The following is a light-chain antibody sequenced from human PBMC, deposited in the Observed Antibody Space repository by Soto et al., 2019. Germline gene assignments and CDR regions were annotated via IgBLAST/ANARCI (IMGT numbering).Light chain of an antibody. J-gene: IGLJ1*01. CDR3: SAYTGSNSFV. CDR1: SSDIEDYNY. CDR2: EVS. Sequence: QSVLTQPASVSGCPGQSITISCTGTSSDIEDYNYVSWYQHHPGKAPKFMIYEVSNRPSGVPNRFSGSKSGNTASLTISGLQADDEADYYCSAYTGSNSFVFXTGTKLTVL. V-gene: IGLV2-14*01.